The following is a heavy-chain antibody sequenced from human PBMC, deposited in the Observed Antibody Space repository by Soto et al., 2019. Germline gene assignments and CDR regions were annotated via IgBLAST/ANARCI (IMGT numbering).Heavy chain of an antibody. D-gene: IGHD3-22*01. Sequence: SETLSLTCTVSGGSISSFDWNWIRQSPGKGLEWIGYIYYSGSTYYNPSLKSRVTISVDTSKNQFSLKLSSVTAADTAVYYCAREIRGSGWYYFDYWGQGTLVTVSS. J-gene: IGHJ4*02. CDR1: GGSISSFD. V-gene: IGHV4-59*06. CDR2: IYYSGST. CDR3: AREIRGSGWYYFDY.